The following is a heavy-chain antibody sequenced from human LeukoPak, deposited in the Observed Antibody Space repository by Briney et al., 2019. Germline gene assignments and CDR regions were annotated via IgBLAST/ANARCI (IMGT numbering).Heavy chain of an antibody. J-gene: IGHJ6*03. CDR2: IKQDGSEK. CDR1: GFTFSSYW. D-gene: IGHD3-10*01. V-gene: IGHV3-7*01. CDR3: AKTRPMVRDYYYYMDV. Sequence: GGSLRLSCAASGFTFSSYWMSWVRQAPGKGLEWVANIKQDGSEKYYVDSVKGRFTISRDNAKNSLYLQMNSLRAEDTAVYYCAKTRPMVRDYYYYMDVWGKGTTVTISS.